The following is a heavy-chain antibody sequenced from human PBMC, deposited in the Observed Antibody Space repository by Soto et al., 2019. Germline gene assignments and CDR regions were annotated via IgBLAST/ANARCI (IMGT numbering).Heavy chain of an antibody. CDR1: GCSISSSSYY. CDR3: DLAYYYYYGMDV. V-gene: IGHV4-39*01. CDR2: IYYSGST. J-gene: IGHJ6*02. Sequence: PSEILSLTCTVSGCSISSSSYYWGWIRQPPGKGLEWIGSIYYSGSTYYNPSLKSRVTISVDTSKNQFSLKLSSVTAADTAVYYCDLAYYYYYGMDVWGQGTTVTVSS.